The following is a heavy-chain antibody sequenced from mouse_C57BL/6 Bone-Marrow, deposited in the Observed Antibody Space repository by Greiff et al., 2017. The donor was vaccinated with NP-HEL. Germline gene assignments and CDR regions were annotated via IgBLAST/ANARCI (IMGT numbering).Heavy chain of an antibody. V-gene: IGHV1-80*01. CDR1: GYAFSSYW. CDR3: AREGSGSSRFGCDMDY. D-gene: IGHD1-1*01. CDR2: IYPGDGDT. J-gene: IGHJ4*01. Sequence: QVQLQQSGAELVKPGASVKISCKASGYAFSSYWMNWVKERPGKGLEWIGQIYPGDGDTKYNGKFKGKATLTADKSSSTAYMQVSSLTSEDSAVDYCAREGSGSSRFGCDMDYWGQGTSVTVSS.